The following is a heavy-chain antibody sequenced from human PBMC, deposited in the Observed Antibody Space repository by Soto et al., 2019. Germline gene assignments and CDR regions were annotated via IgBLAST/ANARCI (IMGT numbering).Heavy chain of an antibody. CDR2: ISVSGGGT. Sequence: EVQLLESGGGLVQPGGSLRLSCAASAFTFNTYAMGWVRQAPGKGLEWVSAISVSGGGTYYADSVKGRFTISRDTSKNTLYLQMNSPRADATAVYYCAKSGGASPYYFDYWGRGTLVTVSS. J-gene: IGHJ4*02. CDR3: AKSGGASPYYFDY. V-gene: IGHV3-23*01. D-gene: IGHD1-26*01. CDR1: AFTFNTYA.